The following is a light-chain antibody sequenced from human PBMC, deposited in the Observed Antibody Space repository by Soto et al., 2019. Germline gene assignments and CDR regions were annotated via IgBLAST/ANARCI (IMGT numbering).Light chain of an antibody. V-gene: IGKV3-15*01. Sequence: EIVMTQSPATLSVSPGERVTLSCRARQSVGSNLAWYQQTPGQAPRFVIYDASTRATVIPARFSGSGSGTEFTLTISSLQSEDVAVYYCQQYDTWPLTFGGGTKVDIK. CDR3: QQYDTWPLT. CDR2: DAS. CDR1: QSVGSN. J-gene: IGKJ4*01.